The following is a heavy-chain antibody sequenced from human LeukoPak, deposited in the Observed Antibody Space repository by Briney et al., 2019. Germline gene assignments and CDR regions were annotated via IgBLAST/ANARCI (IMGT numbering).Heavy chain of an antibody. CDR3: ARQGPLTTAVTTRTNPFDY. J-gene: IGHJ4*02. CDR1: GGSFSGYY. CDR2: INHSGST. D-gene: IGHD4-11*01. Sequence: TSETLSLTCAVYGGSFSGYYWSWIRQPPGKGLEWIGEINHSGSTNYNPSLKSRVTISVDTSKDQFSLKLNSVTAADTAVYYCARQGPLTTAVTTRTNPFDYWGQGTLVTVSS. V-gene: IGHV4-34*01.